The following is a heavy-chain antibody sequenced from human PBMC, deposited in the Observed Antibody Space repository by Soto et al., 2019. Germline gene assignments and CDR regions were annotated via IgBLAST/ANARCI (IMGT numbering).Heavy chain of an antibody. Sequence: ASVKVSCKASGGTFSSYAISWVRQAPGQGLEWMGWINAGNGNTKYSQKFQGRVTITRDTSASTAYMELSSLRSEDTAVYYCARDLIPYDFWSGSLGDWGQGTLVTV. V-gene: IGHV1-3*01. D-gene: IGHD3-3*01. CDR3: ARDLIPYDFWSGSLGD. CDR1: GGTFSSYA. J-gene: IGHJ4*02. CDR2: INAGNGNT.